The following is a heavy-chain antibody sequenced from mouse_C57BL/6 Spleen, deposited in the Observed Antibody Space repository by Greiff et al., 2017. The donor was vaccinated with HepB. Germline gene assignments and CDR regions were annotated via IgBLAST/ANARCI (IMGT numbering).Heavy chain of an antibody. D-gene: IGHD2-2*01. Sequence: EVQLVESGGDLVKPGGSLKLSCAASGFTFSSYGMSWVRQTPDKRLEWVATISSGGSYTYYPDSVKGRFTISRDNAKNHLYLQMSSLKSEDTAMYYCARHEWLPYYYAMDYWGQGTSVTVSS. CDR2: ISSGGSYT. J-gene: IGHJ4*01. V-gene: IGHV5-6*01. CDR3: ARHEWLPYYYAMDY. CDR1: GFTFSSYG.